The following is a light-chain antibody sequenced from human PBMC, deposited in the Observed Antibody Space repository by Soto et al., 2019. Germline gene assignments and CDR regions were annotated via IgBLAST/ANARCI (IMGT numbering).Light chain of an antibody. CDR2: TNN. CDR3: AAWDDSLNGPGA. CDR1: RSNIGTNT. V-gene: IGLV1-44*01. Sequence: QSVLTQPPSASGTPGQRVTISCSGSRSNIGTNTVNWYQQLPGTAPKLLIHTNNQRPSGVPDRFSGSKSGTSASLAISGLQSEDEADYYCAAWDDSLNGPGAFGTGTKLTVL. J-gene: IGLJ1*01.